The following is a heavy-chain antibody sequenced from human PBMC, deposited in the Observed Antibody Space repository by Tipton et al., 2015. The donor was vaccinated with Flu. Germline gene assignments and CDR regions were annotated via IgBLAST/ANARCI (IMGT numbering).Heavy chain of an antibody. J-gene: IGHJ4*02. CDR3: ARRKTVTTRLTYFDY. V-gene: IGHV4-39*07. Sequence: TLSLTCSVSGGSISSGSYYWTWIRQPPGKGLEWIGSIYYSGTTYYNPSLKSRVTISVDSSKNEFSLKLSSVTAADTAVYYCARRKTVTTRLTYFDYWGQGTLVTVSS. D-gene: IGHD4-17*01. CDR2: IYYSGTT. CDR1: GGSISSGSYY.